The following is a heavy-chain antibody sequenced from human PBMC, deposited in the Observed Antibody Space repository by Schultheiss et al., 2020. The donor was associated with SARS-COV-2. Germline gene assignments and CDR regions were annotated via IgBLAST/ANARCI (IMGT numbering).Heavy chain of an antibody. Sequence: GGSLRLSCKGSGYSFTSYWIGWVRQMPGKGLEWMGIIYPGDSDTRYSPSFQGQVTISADKSINTAYLQWSSLKASDTAMYYCARSSGYYYDAFDIWGQGTMVTVSS. D-gene: IGHD3-22*01. CDR1: GYSFTSYW. CDR3: ARSSGYYYDAFDI. V-gene: IGHV5-51*01. J-gene: IGHJ3*02. CDR2: IYPGDSDT.